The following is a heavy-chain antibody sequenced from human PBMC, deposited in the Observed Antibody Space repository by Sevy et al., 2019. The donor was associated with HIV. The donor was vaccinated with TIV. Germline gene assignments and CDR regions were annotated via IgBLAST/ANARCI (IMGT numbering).Heavy chain of an antibody. D-gene: IGHD1-26*01. CDR2: IYYNGHI. CDR3: AGENAWGRGYS. Sequence: SETLSLTCTVSGGSITSLYWNWIRQPPGKGLEWIANIYYNGHINYNPYLKSRVTLSLDTSKNQFSLRLSSVTAVDTAMYYCAGENAWGRGYSWGQGTLVTVSS. CDR1: GGSITSLY. V-gene: IGHV4-59*08. J-gene: IGHJ4*02.